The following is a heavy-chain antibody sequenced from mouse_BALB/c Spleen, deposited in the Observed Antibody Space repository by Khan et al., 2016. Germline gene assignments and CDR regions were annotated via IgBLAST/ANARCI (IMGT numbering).Heavy chain of an antibody. Sequence: EVELVESGGGLVKPGGSLKLSCAASGFTFSDYYMYWVRQTPEKRLEWVATISDGGSYTYYPDSVKGRVTISRDNAKNNLYLQMSSLKSEDTAMDYCAREGLRRGFAYWGQGTLVTVSA. CDR2: ISDGGSYT. CDR3: AREGLRRGFAY. J-gene: IGHJ3*01. CDR1: GFTFSDYY. D-gene: IGHD2-4*01. V-gene: IGHV5-4*02.